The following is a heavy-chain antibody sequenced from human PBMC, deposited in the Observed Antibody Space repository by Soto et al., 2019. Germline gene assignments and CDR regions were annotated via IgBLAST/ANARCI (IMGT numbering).Heavy chain of an antibody. D-gene: IGHD3-22*01. CDR1: GFTFSSYS. V-gene: IGHV3-21*01. Sequence: GGSLRLSCAASGFTFSSYSMNWVRQAPGKGLEWVSSISSSSSYIYYADSVKGRFTISRDNAKNSLYLQMNSLRAEDTAVYYCARDNGDYYDSSGSDYWGQGTLVTVSS. CDR3: ARDNGDYYDSSGSDY. CDR2: ISSSSSYI. J-gene: IGHJ4*02.